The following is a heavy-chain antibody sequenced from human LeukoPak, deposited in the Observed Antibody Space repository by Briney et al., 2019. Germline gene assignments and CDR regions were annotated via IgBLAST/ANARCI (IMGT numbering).Heavy chain of an antibody. CDR3: AKRGVVIRVILVGFHKEAYYFDS. V-gene: IGHV3-23*01. CDR1: GITLSNYG. CDR2: ISESGGRT. Sequence: RPGGSLRLSCAVSGITLSNYGMSWVRQAPGRGRGWVAGISESGGRTNYADCVKGRFTITRDNPKNTLYLQMNSLRAEDTAVYFCAKRGVVIRVILVGFHKEAYYFDSWGQGALVTVSS. D-gene: IGHD3-22*01. J-gene: IGHJ4*02.